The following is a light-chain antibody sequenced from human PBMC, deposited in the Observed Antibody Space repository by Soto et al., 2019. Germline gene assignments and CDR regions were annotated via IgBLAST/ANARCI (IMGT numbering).Light chain of an antibody. J-gene: IGKJ3*01. CDR1: QSISSY. CDR3: QQSYSNPFT. CDR2: AAS. Sequence: DIQMTQSPSSLSASVGDRVTITCRASQSISSYLNWYQQKPGKAPKLLMYAASSLQSGVPSRFSGSGSGTDFTLTISSLQPEDFETYYCQQSYSNPFTFGPGTKVDIK. V-gene: IGKV1-39*01.